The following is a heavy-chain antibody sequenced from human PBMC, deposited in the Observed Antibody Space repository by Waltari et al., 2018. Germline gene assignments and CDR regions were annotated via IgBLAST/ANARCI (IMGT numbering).Heavy chain of an antibody. J-gene: IGHJ4*02. CDR2: ISKDGINK. Sequence: QVQLVESGGGVVQPGRSLRLSCAASGFTFSSYAMHWVRQAPGKGLGGVAVISKDGINKYYADSVKGRFTISRDNSKNTLYLQMNSLRAEDTAVYYCARERDSSSGGYDYWGQGTLVTVSS. CDR3: ARERDSSSGGYDY. D-gene: IGHD6-6*01. V-gene: IGHV3-30-3*01. CDR1: GFTFSSYA.